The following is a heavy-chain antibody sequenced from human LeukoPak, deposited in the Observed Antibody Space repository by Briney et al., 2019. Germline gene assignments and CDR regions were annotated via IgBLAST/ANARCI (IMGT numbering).Heavy chain of an antibody. Sequence: GSTNYNPSLKSRVAISVDTSKNQFSLKLSSVTAADTAVYYCARGSRQWLVPGGYYYYGMDVWGQGTTVTVSS. CDR3: ARGSRQWLVPGGYYYYGMDV. CDR2: GST. D-gene: IGHD6-19*01. J-gene: IGHJ6*02. V-gene: IGHV4-34*13.